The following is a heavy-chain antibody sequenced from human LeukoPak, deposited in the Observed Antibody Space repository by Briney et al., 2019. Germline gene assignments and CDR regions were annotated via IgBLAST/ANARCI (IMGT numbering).Heavy chain of an antibody. Sequence: SETLSLTCTVSGGSISSYYWSWIRQPPGKGLEWIGYIYYSGSTYYNPSLKCRVTISVDTSKNQFSLKLSSVTAADTAVYYCARMYSSSWYEYFDYWGQGTLVTVSS. V-gene: IGHV4-59*04. CDR3: ARMYSSSWYEYFDY. J-gene: IGHJ4*02. D-gene: IGHD6-13*01. CDR2: IYYSGST. CDR1: GGSISSYY.